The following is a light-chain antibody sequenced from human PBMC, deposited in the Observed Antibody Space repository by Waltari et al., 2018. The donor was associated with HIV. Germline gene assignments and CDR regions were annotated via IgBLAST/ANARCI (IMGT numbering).Light chain of an antibody. Sequence: DIVLTQSPGTLSLSPGERATLSCRASQSVRSSFLAWYQQKPGQAPRLLIYGASSRATGIPDRFSGSGSGTDFTLTISRVEPEDLAVYYCQKYRSSQWTFGQGTKVEIK. J-gene: IGKJ1*01. CDR1: QSVRSSF. V-gene: IGKV3-20*01. CDR2: GAS. CDR3: QKYRSSQWT.